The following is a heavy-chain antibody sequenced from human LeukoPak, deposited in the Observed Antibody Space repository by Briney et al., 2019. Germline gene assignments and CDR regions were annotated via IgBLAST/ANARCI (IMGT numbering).Heavy chain of an antibody. CDR1: GFTFSSYA. V-gene: IGHV3-23*01. J-gene: IGHJ4*02. D-gene: IGHD1-26*01. Sequence: GGSLRLSCAASGFTFSSYAMSWVRQAGGKGLELGSAISGSGGSTYYADSVKGRFTISRDNSKNTLYLQMNSLRAEDTAVYYCAKDLWGIVGATSDYWGQGTLVTVSS. CDR3: AKDLWGIVGATSDY. CDR2: ISGSGGST.